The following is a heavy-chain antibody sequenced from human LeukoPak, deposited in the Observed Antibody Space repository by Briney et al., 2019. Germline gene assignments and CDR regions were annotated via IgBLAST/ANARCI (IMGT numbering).Heavy chain of an antibody. CDR2: IYYSGST. CDR3: ARRAYSAAYWKHFDY. CDR1: GGSISSYY. D-gene: IGHD1-1*01. J-gene: IGHJ4*02. Sequence: SETLSLTCTVSGGSISSYYWSWIRQPPGKGLEWIGYIYYSGSTNYNPSLKSRVTISVDTSKNQFSLKLNSVTAADTAVYFCARRAYSAAYWKHFDYWGQGTLVTVSS. V-gene: IGHV4-59*08.